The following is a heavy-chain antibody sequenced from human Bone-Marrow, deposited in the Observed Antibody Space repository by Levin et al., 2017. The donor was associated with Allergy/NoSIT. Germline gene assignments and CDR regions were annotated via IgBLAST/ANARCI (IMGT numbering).Heavy chain of an antibody. V-gene: IGHV3-30*18. CDR3: VKVRGGYGDGVGRALED. J-gene: IGHJ4*02. CDR2: ISHDGSEK. Sequence: GGSLRLSCAASGFDFSSHAMHWVRQAPGKGLEWVAVISHDGSEKNYAASVRGRLDISRDNSKNTLHLQMNSLTTDDAAVSYCVKVRGGYGDGVGRALEDWGQGTQVTVSS. CDR1: GFDFSSHA. D-gene: IGHD4-17*01.